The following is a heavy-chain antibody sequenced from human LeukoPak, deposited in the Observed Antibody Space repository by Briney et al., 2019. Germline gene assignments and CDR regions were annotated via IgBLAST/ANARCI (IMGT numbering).Heavy chain of an antibody. CDR1: GLSISSSSYY. V-gene: IGHV4-39*07. CDR3: ARRVGATSRSIDY. Sequence: EASETLSLTCTVSGLSISSSSYYWGWIRQPPGKGLEWIGSIYYSGSTYYNPSPKSRVTISVDTSMNQFSLKLSSVTAADTAVYYCARRVGATSRSIDYWGPGTLVTVSS. D-gene: IGHD1-26*01. CDR2: IYYSGST. J-gene: IGHJ4*02.